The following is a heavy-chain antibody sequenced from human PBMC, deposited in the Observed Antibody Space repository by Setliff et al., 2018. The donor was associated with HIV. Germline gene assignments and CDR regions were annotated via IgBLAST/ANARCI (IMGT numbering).Heavy chain of an antibody. Sequence: PSQTLSLTCSVYGTSFSDHYWSWVRQTPGKGLEWIGEMNQSGTTNYNPSLKSRVTMSVDTSERQFSRKLTSVTAADTAVYCCVRWYYCVSGACHRADYWGQGTMVTVSS. CDR2: MNQSGTT. CDR3: VRWYYCVSGACHRADY. V-gene: IGHV4-34*01. D-gene: IGHD2-21*02. J-gene: IGHJ4*02. CDR1: GTSFSDHY.